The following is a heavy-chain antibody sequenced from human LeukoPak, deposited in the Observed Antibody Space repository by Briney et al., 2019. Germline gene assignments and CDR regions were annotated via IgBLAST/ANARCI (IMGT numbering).Heavy chain of an antibody. CDR2: IRYDGSNK. CDR3: ASRLFPLPEHAFDI. D-gene: IGHD2-21*01. V-gene: IGHV3-30*02. J-gene: IGHJ3*02. CDR1: GFTFSSYG. Sequence: GGSLRLSCAASGFTFSSYGMHWVRQAPGKGLEWVAFIRYDGSNKYYADSVKGRFTISRDNSKNTLYLQMNSLRAEDTAVYYCASRLFPLPEHAFDIWGQGTMVTVSS.